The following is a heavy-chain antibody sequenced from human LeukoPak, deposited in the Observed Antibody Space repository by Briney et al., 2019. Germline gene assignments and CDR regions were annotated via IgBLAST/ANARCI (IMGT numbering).Heavy chain of an antibody. V-gene: IGHV4-4*07. D-gene: IGHD4-23*01. J-gene: IGHJ4*02. CDR3: ARGGKAPVETM. CDR1: GGSINSYY. Sequence: SETLSLTCTVSGGSINSYYWSWIRQPAGKGLEWIGRIYSSGSTNYNPSLKSRVSMSVDTSKNQFSLKLTSVNAADTAVYDCARGGKAPVETMWSQGILAPASS. CDR2: IYSSGST.